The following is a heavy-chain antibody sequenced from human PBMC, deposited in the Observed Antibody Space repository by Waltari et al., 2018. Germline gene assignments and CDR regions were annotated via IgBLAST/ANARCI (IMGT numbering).Heavy chain of an antibody. CDR2: ISGSGSII. D-gene: IGHD1-1*01. Sequence: ELQLLESGGGFVQPGGSLRLLCAASGFSFGNYAMTWVRQAPGKGLEWVSGISGSGSIIYYADSGKCRFTISRDNSKNTLTLQVNSLRGEDTAVYYCARLNDDHDFQALDFWGQGTLVTVSS. CDR3: ARLNDDHDFQALDF. CDR1: GFSFGNYA. J-gene: IGHJ4*02. V-gene: IGHV3-23*01.